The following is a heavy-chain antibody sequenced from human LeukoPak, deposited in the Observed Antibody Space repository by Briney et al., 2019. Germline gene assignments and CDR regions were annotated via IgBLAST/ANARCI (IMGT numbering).Heavy chain of an antibody. Sequence: KTGGSLRLSCAASGFTFNDYYMSWIRQAPGKGLEWVSYISSGGTTIYYADSVKGRFTISRDNAKNSLYLQMNSLRAEDTAVYYCARGGSGYCTISSCPPPLLCWGQGTLVTVSS. V-gene: IGHV3-11*04. CDR1: GFTFNDYY. CDR2: ISSGGTTI. CDR3: ARGGSGYCTISSCPPPLLC. J-gene: IGHJ4*02. D-gene: IGHD2-2*01.